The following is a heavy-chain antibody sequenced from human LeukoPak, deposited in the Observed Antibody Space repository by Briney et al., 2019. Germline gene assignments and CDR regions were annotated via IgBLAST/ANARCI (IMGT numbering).Heavy chain of an antibody. J-gene: IGHJ4*02. Sequence: PSETLSLTCTVSGGSISSYYWSWIRQPPGKGLEWIGYIYYSGSTNYNPSLKSRVTISVDTSKNQFSLKLSSVTAADTAVYYCATAFDFWSGYGAFDYWGQGTLVTVSS. CDR2: IYYSGST. D-gene: IGHD3-3*01. CDR3: ATAFDFWSGYGAFDY. V-gene: IGHV4-59*01. CDR1: GGSISSYY.